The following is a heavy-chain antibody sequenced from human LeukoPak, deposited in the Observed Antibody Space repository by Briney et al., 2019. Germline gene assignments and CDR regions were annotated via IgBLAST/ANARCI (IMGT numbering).Heavy chain of an antibody. CDR1: GGSISTYY. J-gene: IGHJ4*02. CDR2: IYHSGST. CDR3: ARGGGYASPIGY. V-gene: IGHV4-59*01. Sequence: KPSETLSLTCTLSGGSISTYYWSWIGQPPGKGLEWIGYIYHSGSTNYNPSLKSRVTISVDTSKNQFSLKLSSVTAADTAVYYCARGGGYASPIGYWGQGALVTVSS. D-gene: IGHD5-12*01.